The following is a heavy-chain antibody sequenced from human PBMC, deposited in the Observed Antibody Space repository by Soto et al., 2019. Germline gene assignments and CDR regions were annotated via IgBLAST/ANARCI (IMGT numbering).Heavy chain of an antibody. CDR3: AKGKAEVGATTYWYFDL. CDR1: GFTFDDYA. D-gene: IGHD1-26*01. Sequence: GGSLRLSCAASGFTFDDYAMHWVRQAPGKGLEWVSGISWNSGSIGYADSVKGRFTISRDNAKNSLYLQMNSLRAEDTALYYCAKGKAEVGATTYWYFDLWGRGTLVTVSS. V-gene: IGHV3-9*01. CDR2: ISWNSGSI. J-gene: IGHJ2*01.